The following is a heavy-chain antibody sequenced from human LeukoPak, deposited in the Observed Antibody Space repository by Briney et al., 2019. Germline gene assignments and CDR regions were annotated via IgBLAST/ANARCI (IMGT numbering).Heavy chain of an antibody. J-gene: IGHJ3*01. CDR1: GFTFRTFA. CDR3: AKDSSTWPDAFDL. CDR2: IGGNGGRS. Sequence: GGSLRLSRVASGFTFRTFAMNWVRQAPGRGLEWVSDIGGNGGRSNYADSVKGRFTISRDDSQNTLYMQMISLRAEDAAVYYCAKDSSTWPDAFDLWGHGTVVTVSS. V-gene: IGHV3-23*01. D-gene: IGHD2-2*01.